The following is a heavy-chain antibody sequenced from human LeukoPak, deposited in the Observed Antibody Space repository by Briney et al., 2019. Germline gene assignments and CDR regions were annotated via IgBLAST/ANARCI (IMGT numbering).Heavy chain of an antibody. J-gene: IGHJ4*02. CDR3: ASGPRLQLWSKYFDY. D-gene: IGHD5-18*01. Sequence: SETLSLTCTVSGGSISSSSYYWGWIRQPPGKGLEWIGSIYYSGSTYYNPSLKSRVTISVDTSKNQFSLKLSSVTAADTAVYYCASGPRLQLWSKYFDYWGQGTLVTVSS. CDR2: IYYSGST. CDR1: GGSISSSSYY. V-gene: IGHV4-39*01.